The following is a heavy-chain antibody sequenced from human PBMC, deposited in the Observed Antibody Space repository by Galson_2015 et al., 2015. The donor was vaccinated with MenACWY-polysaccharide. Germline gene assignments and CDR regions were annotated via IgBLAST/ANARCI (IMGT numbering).Heavy chain of an antibody. J-gene: IGHJ6*02. D-gene: IGHD3-10*01. V-gene: IGHV4-4*02. Sequence: ETLSLTCAVSGGSISSSYWWTWVRQPPGKGLEWIGEIYHDGRTAYIPSLKSRITVSLDKAKNQVSLRLISVTAADTAVYYRAKRPIRASGGGLDVWGQGTTVTVS. CDR2: IYHDGRT. CDR1: GGSISSSYW. CDR3: AKRPIRASGGGLDV.